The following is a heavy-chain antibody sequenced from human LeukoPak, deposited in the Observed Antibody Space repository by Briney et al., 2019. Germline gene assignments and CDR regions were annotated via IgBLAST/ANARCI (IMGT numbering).Heavy chain of an antibody. CDR1: GFTFSSYT. J-gene: IGHJ6*03. CDR2: ISAVGTYI. V-gene: IGHV3-21*01. CDR3: ARGGIACLAVYYYYMDV. D-gene: IGHD6-13*01. Sequence: PGGSLRLSCAASGFTFSSYTMRWVRQAPGKGLEWVSSISAVGTYIYYADSVKGRFTISRDNVEKSAYLELSGLTGQDTAIYYCARGGIACLAVYYYYMDVWGKGTTVTVSS.